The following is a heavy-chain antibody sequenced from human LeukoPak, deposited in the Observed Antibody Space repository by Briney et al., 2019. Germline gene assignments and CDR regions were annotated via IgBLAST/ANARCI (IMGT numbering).Heavy chain of an antibody. J-gene: IGHJ2*01. CDR1: GFTFSTYS. V-gene: IGHV3-21*01. CDR3: ARGGIAAAGTLWYFDL. D-gene: IGHD6-13*01. Sequence: GGSLRLSCAASGFTFSTYSMNWVRQAPGKGLEWVSFISSCSSYIYYADSVKGRFTISRDNAKNSLYLQMNSLRAEDTAVYYCARGGIAAAGTLWYFDLWGRGTLVTVSS. CDR2: ISSCSSYI.